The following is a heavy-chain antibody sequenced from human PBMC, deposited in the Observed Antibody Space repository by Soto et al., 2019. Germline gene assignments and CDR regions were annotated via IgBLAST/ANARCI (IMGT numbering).Heavy chain of an antibody. D-gene: IGHD2-15*01. CDR2: ISGSGGST. J-gene: IGHJ4*02. Sequence: EVQLLESGGGLVQPGGSLRLSCAASGFTFSSYAMSWVRQAPGKGLEWVSAISGSGGSTYYADSVKGRFTISRDNFKNTLYLQMNSLRAEDTAVYYCAKDVIYCSGGSCYHHFDYWGQGTLVTVSS. CDR3: AKDVIYCSGGSCYHHFDY. CDR1: GFTFSSYA. V-gene: IGHV3-23*01.